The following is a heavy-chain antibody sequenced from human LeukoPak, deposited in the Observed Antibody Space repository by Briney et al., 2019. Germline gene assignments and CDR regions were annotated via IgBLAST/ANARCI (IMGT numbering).Heavy chain of an antibody. CDR3: AKVPSRRGELLGSRHYGMDV. V-gene: IGHV1-2*02. Sequence: GASVKVSCKASGYTFSDYYIHWVRQAPGQGLEWMGWINPNRGSTNYAQNFQGRVTMTRDTSINTAYMELSSLRSEDTAVYYCAKVPSRRGELLGSRHYGMDVWGQGTTVTVSS. CDR1: GYTFSDYY. J-gene: IGHJ6*02. D-gene: IGHD2-21*01. CDR2: INPNRGST.